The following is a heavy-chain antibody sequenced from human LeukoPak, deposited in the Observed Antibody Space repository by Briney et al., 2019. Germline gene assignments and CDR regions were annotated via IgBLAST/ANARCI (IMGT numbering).Heavy chain of an antibody. V-gene: IGHV3-21*04. J-gene: IGHJ3*02. Sequence: PGGSLRLSCAASGFTFSSYSMNWVRQAPGKGLEWVSSISSSSSNIYYADSVKGRFTISRDNAKNSLYLQMNSLRAEDTALYYCARACGGDSYPAFLDPVCHVGDAFDIWGQGTMVTVSS. CDR3: ARACGGDSYPAFLDPVCHVGDAFDI. D-gene: IGHD2-21*02. CDR1: GFTFSSYS. CDR2: ISSSSSNI.